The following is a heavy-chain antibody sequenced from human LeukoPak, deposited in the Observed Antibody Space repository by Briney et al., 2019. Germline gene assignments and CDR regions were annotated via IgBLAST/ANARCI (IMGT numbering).Heavy chain of an antibody. CDR2: IYYSGST. J-gene: IGHJ6*02. V-gene: IGHV4-59*12. CDR1: GGSISSYY. CDR3: ASRSGEFRRARVPYYYGMDV. D-gene: IGHD2-21*01. Sequence: SETLSLTCTVSGGSISSYYWSWIRQPPGKGLEWIGYIYYSGSTNYNPSLKSRVTISVDTSKNQFSMKLSSVTAADTAVYYCASRSGEFRRARVPYYYGMDVWGQGTTVTVSS.